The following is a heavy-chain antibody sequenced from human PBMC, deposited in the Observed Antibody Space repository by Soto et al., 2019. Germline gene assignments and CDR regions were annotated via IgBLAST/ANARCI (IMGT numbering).Heavy chain of an antibody. D-gene: IGHD3-10*01. CDR2: ISDSSDTI. V-gene: IGHV3-48*01. CDR1: GFTFSHYY. J-gene: IGHJ6*02. CDR3: ARDFGIWFGGMDV. Sequence: GGSLRLSCAASGFTFSHYYMNWVRQAPGKGLEWISCISDSSDTIKYADSVKGRFTISRDNAKNSLYLQLNSLRAEDTAVYYCARDFGIWFGGMDVWGQGTTVTVS.